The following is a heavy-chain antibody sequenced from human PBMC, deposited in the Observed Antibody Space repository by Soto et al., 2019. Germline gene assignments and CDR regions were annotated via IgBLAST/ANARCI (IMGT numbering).Heavy chain of an antibody. CDR2: IVPIFGTT. CDR3: ARGYSGSNDYDEAFYHYGLDV. J-gene: IGHJ6*02. Sequence: VQLVQSGAEVIKPGSSVRVSCKSSGGVFSSYAISWVRQAPGQGLEWMGGIVPIFGTTNYAQKFRGRVAITAVQSSSTAYMEMSSLTSEDTAVYFCARGYSGSNDYDEAFYHYGLDVWGQGTTVTVSS. D-gene: IGHD1-26*01. V-gene: IGHV1-69*01. CDR1: GGVFSSYA.